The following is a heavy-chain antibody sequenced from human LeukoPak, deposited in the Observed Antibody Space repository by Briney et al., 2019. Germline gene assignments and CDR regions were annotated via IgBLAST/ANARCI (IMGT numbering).Heavy chain of an antibody. Sequence: GGSLRLSCAASGFTFSNYWMSWVRQAPGKGLEWVGRIKSNNDGGTTEYAAPVKGRFTLSRDDSKNTVYLQMNSLKMDDTAVYYCTTDQGGFLYYDKVEGQVKDGFDIWGQGTMVTVSS. CDR1: GFTFSNYW. V-gene: IGHV3-15*01. CDR2: IKSNNDGGTT. D-gene: IGHD3-22*01. J-gene: IGHJ3*02. CDR3: TTDQGGFLYYDKVEGQVKDGFDI.